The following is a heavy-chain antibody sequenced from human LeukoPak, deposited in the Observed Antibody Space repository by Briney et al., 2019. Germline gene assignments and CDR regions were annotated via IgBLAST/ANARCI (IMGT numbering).Heavy chain of an antibody. CDR1: GFTFSSYA. D-gene: IGHD5-24*01. CDR3: AREGWLIDY. Sequence: GGSLRLSCAASGFTFSSYAMHWVRQAPGKGLEWVAVISYDGSNKYYADSVKGRFTISRDNAKNTLYLQMNSLRAEDTAVYYCAREGWLIDYWGQGTLVTVSS. V-gene: IGHV3-30*04. J-gene: IGHJ4*02. CDR2: ISYDGSNK.